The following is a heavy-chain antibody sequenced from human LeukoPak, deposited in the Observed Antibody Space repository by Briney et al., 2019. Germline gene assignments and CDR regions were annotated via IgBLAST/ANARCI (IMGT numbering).Heavy chain of an antibody. J-gene: IGHJ3*02. CDR2: IYSGGST. CDR1: GFPLSSHA. D-gene: IGHD1-26*01. Sequence: GGSLRLSCAASGFPLSSHAMGWVRQAPGKGLEWVSIIYSGGSTFYADSVKGRFTISRDNSKNTLYLQMNSLRAEDTAVYYCARGGSYLSAFDIWGQGTMVTVSS. CDR3: ARGGSYLSAFDI. V-gene: IGHV3-53*01.